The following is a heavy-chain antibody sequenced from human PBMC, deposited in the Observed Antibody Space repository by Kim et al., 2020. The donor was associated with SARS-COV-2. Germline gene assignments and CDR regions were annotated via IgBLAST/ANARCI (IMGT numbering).Heavy chain of an antibody. Sequence: SETLSLTCAVYGGSFSGYYWSWIRQPPGKGLEWIGEINHSGSTNYNPSLKSRVTISVDTSKNQFSLKLSSVTAADTAVYYCARLYNHYYYYYMDVWGKGT. V-gene: IGHV4-34*01. J-gene: IGHJ6*03. D-gene: IGHD1-1*01. CDR1: GGSFSGYY. CDR3: ARLYNHYYYYYMDV. CDR2: INHSGST.